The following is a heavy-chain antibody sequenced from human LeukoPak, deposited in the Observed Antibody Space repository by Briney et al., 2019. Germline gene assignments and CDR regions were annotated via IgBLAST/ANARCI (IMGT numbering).Heavy chain of an antibody. Sequence: GGSLRLSCAASGFTFSSYWMSWVRQAPGKGLEWVANTKQDGSEKYYVDSVKGRFTISRDNAKNTLYLQMNSLRAEDTAVYYCAMNQNYYDSSGSYDYWGQGTLVTVSS. J-gene: IGHJ4*02. CDR1: GFTFSSYW. CDR2: TKQDGSEK. CDR3: AMNQNYYDSSGSYDY. D-gene: IGHD3-22*01. V-gene: IGHV3-7*01.